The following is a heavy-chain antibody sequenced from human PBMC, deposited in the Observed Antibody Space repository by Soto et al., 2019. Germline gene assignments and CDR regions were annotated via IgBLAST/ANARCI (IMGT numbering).Heavy chain of an antibody. D-gene: IGHD1-26*01. CDR3: ASDAAVGLFDY. CDR2: ISAYNGNT. CDR1: GYTFTSYG. V-gene: IGHV1-18*01. J-gene: IGHJ4*02. Sequence: QVQLVQSGAEVNKPGASVKVSCKASGYTFTSYGISWVRQAPGQGLEWMGWISAYNGNTNYSQKLQGSVTLTTDTTTSTADMNLRSLESDDTAVYYCASDAAVGLFDYWGQGTLVTVSS.